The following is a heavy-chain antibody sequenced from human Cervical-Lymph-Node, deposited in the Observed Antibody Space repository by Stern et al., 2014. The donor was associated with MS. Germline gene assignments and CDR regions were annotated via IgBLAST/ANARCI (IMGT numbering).Heavy chain of an antibody. CDR1: GDTFTRHA. Sequence: QVQLVQSGAAVKKPGSSVKVSCQTSGDTFTRHAINWVRQAPGQGLEWMGGIIPIFGTTNHAEKFRARVTITARESTNTVYMELNSLTSEDTAVYFCARAGGSTVGYYVDYWGQGTLVTVSS. J-gene: IGHJ4*02. V-gene: IGHV1-69*01. CDR3: ARAGGSTVGYYVDY. D-gene: IGHD1-26*01. CDR2: IIPIFGTT.